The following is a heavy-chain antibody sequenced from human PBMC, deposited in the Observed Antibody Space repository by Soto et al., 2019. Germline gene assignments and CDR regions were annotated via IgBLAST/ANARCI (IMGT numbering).Heavy chain of an antibody. V-gene: IGHV3-23*01. CDR3: AKRVTMRWAFDI. Sequence: GGSLRLSCAASGFTFSSSAMTWVRQAPGKGLEWVSAISGSGGSTYYADSVKGRFTISRDNSKNTLYLQMNSLRAEDTAVYYCAKRVTMRWAFDIWGQGTMVTVS. J-gene: IGHJ3*02. CDR1: GFTFSSSA. D-gene: IGHD3-10*01. CDR2: ISGSGGST.